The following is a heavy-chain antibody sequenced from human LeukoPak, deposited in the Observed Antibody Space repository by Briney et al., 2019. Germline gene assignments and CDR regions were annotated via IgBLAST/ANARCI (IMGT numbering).Heavy chain of an antibody. CDR1: GFSLSTRGMC. D-gene: IGHD3-3*01. Sequence: ESGPTLVHPTPTLTLTCTFSGFSLSTRGMCVSWIRQPPGKALEWLARINQDEDKYYSTPLKTRLPNSKDTAKNQVLPTMTNMDPVDTATYYCARMWSRGAGVDYRGQGTLVTVSS. CDR3: ARMWSRGAGVDY. V-gene: IGHV2-70*11. CDR2: INQDEDK. J-gene: IGHJ4*02.